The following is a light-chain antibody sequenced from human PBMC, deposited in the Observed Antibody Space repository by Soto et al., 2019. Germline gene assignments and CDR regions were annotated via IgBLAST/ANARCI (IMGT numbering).Light chain of an antibody. CDR1: HDISTF. V-gene: IGKV1-9*01. Sequence: DIQLTQSPSLLSASIGDRVTITCRASHDISTFLAWYQQKPGKAPKLLIYEASTLQSGVPSRLSGSGSGTEFTLTISGLLPEYFAAYHCQQLYTLPFTFGQGTRL. CDR3: QQLYTLPFT. CDR2: EAS. J-gene: IGKJ5*01.